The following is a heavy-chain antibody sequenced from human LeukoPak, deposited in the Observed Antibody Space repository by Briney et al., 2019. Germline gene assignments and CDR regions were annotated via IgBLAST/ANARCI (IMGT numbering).Heavy chain of an antibody. Sequence: ASVKVSCKASGYKFINYGINWVRQAPGQGLEWMGWINAYLRQTTYAQKFQDRVTMTTDTSTSTAYMELRSLTSDDTAVYYCARPGLWNAFDIWGQGTMVTVSS. V-gene: IGHV1-18*01. J-gene: IGHJ3*02. CDR1: GYKFINYG. CDR3: ARPGLWNAFDI. CDR2: INAYLRQT. D-gene: IGHD3-3*01.